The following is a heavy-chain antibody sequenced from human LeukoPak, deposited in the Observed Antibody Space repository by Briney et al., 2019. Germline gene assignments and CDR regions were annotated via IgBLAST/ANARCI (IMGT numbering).Heavy chain of an antibody. CDR1: GFTFSSYG. CDR2: ISYDGSNK. V-gene: IGHV3-30*03. CDR3: ARDQGYSGWDSDYYYYYMDV. D-gene: IGHD6-19*01. J-gene: IGHJ6*03. Sequence: GGSLRLSCAASGFTFSSYGMHWVRQAPGKGLEWVAVISYDGSNKYYADSVKGRFTISRDNSKNTLYLQMNSLRAEDTAVYYCARDQGYSGWDSDYYYYYMDVWGKGTTVTVSS.